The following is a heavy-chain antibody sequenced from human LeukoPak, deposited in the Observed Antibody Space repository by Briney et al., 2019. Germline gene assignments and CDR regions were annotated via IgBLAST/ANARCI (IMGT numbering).Heavy chain of an antibody. V-gene: IGHV3-21*01. J-gene: IGHJ4*02. D-gene: IGHD3-16*01. Sequence: GGSLRLSCAASGFTFSSFGMNWVRQAPGKGLEWVSSISSTSTYIYYAESVKGRFTISRDNAKNSLYLQMSSLRAEDTAMYYCARDLFGGGQGTLVTVSS. CDR3: ARDLFG. CDR1: GFTFSSFG. CDR2: ISSTSTYI.